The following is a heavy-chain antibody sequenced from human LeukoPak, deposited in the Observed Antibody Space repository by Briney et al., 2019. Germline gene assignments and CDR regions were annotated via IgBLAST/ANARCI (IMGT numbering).Heavy chain of an antibody. Sequence: SETLSLTCTVSGGSISSSNYYWGWIRQPPGKGREWMGSFYLSGSTYDNPSLKSRVTISVDTSKNQFSLKLSSVTAADTAVYYCGRGVARSSKFHFYYYFDYWGQGTLVTVSS. CDR1: GGSISSSNYY. V-gene: IGHV4-39*07. J-gene: IGHJ4*02. D-gene: IGHD6-6*01. CDR3: GRGVARSSKFHFYYYFDY. CDR2: FYLSGST.